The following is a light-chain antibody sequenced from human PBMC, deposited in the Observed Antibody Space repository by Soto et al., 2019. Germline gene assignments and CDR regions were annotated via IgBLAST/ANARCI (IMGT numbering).Light chain of an antibody. J-gene: IGKJ2*01. CDR1: QSISSW. CDR2: KAS. Sequence: DIQMTQSPSTMSASVGDRVTITCRASQSISSWLAWYQQKPGKAPKLLIYKASTLESGVPSRFSGSGSGTEFTLTISSLQPDDFATYYCQQYKSYLYTFGQGTELEIK. CDR3: QQYKSYLYT. V-gene: IGKV1-5*03.